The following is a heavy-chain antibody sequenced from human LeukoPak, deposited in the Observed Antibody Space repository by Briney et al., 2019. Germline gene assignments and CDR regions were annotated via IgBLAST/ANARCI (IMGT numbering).Heavy chain of an antibody. V-gene: IGHV3-9*01. Sequence: GGSLRLSCAASGFTFDDYAMHWVRHAPGKGLEWVSGISWNSGSIGYADSVKGRFTISRDNAKNSLYLQMNSLRAEDTALHYCAKDMGVVGNDAFDIWGQGTMVTVSS. D-gene: IGHD1-26*01. J-gene: IGHJ3*02. CDR1: GFTFDDYA. CDR2: ISWNSGSI. CDR3: AKDMGVVGNDAFDI.